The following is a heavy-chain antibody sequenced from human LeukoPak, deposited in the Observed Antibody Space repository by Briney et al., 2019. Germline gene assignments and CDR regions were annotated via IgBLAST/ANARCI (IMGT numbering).Heavy chain of an antibody. CDR2: IYYSGST. V-gene: IGHV4-39*07. CDR1: GGSISSSSYY. J-gene: IGHJ5*02. Sequence: PSETLSLTCTVSGGSISSSSYYWGWIRQPPGKGREWIGSIYYSGSTYYNPSLKSRVTISVDTSKNQFSLKLSSVTAANTAVYYCARGGVDYDSSGYYSNWFDPWGQGTLVTVSS. D-gene: IGHD3-22*01. CDR3: ARGGVDYDSSGYYSNWFDP.